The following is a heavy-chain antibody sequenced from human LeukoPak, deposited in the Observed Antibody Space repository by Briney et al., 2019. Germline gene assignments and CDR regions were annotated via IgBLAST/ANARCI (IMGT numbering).Heavy chain of an antibody. V-gene: IGHV4-34*01. CDR1: GGSFSGYY. CDR2: INHSGST. CDR3: ARGKRGGYDYYYYYYMDV. Sequence: KPSETLSLTCAVYGGSFSGYYWSWIRQPPGKGLEWIGEINHSGSTNYNPSLKSRVTISVDTSKNQFSLKLSSVTAADTAVYYCARGKRGGYDYYYYYYMDVWGKGTTVTVSS. D-gene: IGHD5-12*01. J-gene: IGHJ6*03.